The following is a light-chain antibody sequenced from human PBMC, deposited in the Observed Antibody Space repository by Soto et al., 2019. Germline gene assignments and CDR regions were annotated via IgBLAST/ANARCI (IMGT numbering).Light chain of an antibody. Sequence: QSVLTQPPSASGTPGQRVTISCSGSGANIGSNTVDWYQQLPGTAPKLLIDINNQRPSCVPDRFSGSKSGTSVSLAISGLQSEDEADYYCAAWDDSLNGRLFGTGTKLTV. J-gene: IGLJ1*01. CDR1: GANIGSNT. CDR2: INN. CDR3: AAWDDSLNGRL. V-gene: IGLV1-44*01.